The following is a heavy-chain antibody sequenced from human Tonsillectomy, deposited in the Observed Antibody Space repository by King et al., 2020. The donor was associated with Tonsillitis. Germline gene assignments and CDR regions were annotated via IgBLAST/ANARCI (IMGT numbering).Heavy chain of an antibody. D-gene: IGHD2-15*01. CDR3: ARAPFGEEVVAANFDY. V-gene: IGHV5-10-1*01. CDR2: IDPSDSYT. CDR1: GYSFTSYW. J-gene: IGHJ4*02. Sequence: VQLVQSGAEVKKPGESLRISCKGSGYSFTSYWITWVRQMPGKGLEWMGRIDPSDSYTNYSPSFQGHVTISADKSISTAYLQWSSLKASDTAMYYCARAPFGEEVVAANFDYWGQGTLVTVSS.